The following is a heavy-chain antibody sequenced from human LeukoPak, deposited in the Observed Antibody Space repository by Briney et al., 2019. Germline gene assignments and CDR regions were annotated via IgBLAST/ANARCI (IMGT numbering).Heavy chain of an antibody. CDR2: IIPILGLA. J-gene: IGHJ4*02. V-gene: IGHV1-69*04. CDR3: ARVYGSDWTFDY. Sequence: SVKVSCKASGGSFTNYGITWVRQAPGQGLEWMGRIIPILGLANYAQKFQERVTITADKSTSTAYMDLSSLRSEDTAVYYCARVYGSDWTFDYWGRGTLVTVSS. CDR1: GGSFTNYG. D-gene: IGHD6-25*01.